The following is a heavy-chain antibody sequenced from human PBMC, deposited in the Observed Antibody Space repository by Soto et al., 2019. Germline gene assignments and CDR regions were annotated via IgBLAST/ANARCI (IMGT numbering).Heavy chain of an antibody. V-gene: IGHV3-15*07. J-gene: IGHJ6*02. Sequence: EVQLVESGGGLVKPGGSLRLSCAASGFTFSNAWMNLVRQAPGKGLEWVGRIKSKTDGGTTDYAAPVKGRFTISRDDSKNTLYLQMNSLKTEDTAVYYCTTDRGVLHQKVWVPHYYGMDVWGQGTTVTVSS. CDR2: IKSKTDGGTT. D-gene: IGHD1-26*01. CDR3: TTDRGVLHQKVWVPHYYGMDV. CDR1: GFTFSNAW.